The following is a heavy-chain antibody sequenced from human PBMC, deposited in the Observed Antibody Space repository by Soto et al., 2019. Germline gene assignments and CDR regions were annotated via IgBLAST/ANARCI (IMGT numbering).Heavy chain of an antibody. J-gene: IGHJ6*02. CDR1: GFTLSSYD. V-gene: IGHV3-13*01. CDR2: IGSGGDT. CDR3: TRKTPPTGMEV. Sequence: EVQLVESGGGLVQPGGSLRLSCAASGFTLSSYDSHCVRQATGEGLAWVSGIGSGGDTHYADSVKGRFIISREDGKNSLYLQMNSLRVGDTAVYYCTRKTPPTGMEVWGQGATVTVSS. D-gene: IGHD2-15*01.